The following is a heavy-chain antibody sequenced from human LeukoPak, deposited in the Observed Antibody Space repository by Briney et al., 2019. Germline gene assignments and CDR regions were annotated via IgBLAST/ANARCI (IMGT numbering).Heavy chain of an antibody. V-gene: IGHV1-46*01. Sequence: ASVKVSCKASGYTFINYYIHWVRQAPGQGLEWMGIINPRDDSSSYAQKFQGRVTMTRDTSTSTVYMELSSLRSEDTAVYYCARDPGDYATDPRYYGMDVWGQGTTVTVSS. CDR2: INPRDDSS. D-gene: IGHD4-17*01. J-gene: IGHJ6*02. CDR1: GYTFINYY. CDR3: ARDPGDYATDPRYYGMDV.